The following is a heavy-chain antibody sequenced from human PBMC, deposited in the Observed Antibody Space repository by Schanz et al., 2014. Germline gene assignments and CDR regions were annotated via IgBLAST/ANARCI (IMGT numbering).Heavy chain of an antibody. Sequence: VQLVDSGGGLVKPGGSLRLSCAASTSIFNHAWMSWVRQAPGKGLEWVSGITGASDHIDYAESVKGRFTISRDNSKNTLYLQMDSLRAEDTAVYYCAKSQGSSFDSWGQGTLVTVSS. CDR1: TSIFNHAW. V-gene: IGHV3-23*04. CDR3: AKSQGSSFDS. CDR2: ITGASDHI. D-gene: IGHD6-13*01. J-gene: IGHJ4*02.